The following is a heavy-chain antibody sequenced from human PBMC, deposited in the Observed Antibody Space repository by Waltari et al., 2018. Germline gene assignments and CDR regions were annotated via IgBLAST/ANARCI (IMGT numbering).Heavy chain of an antibody. V-gene: IGHV4-38-2*02. CDR3: ARDSGAVAGTDY. CDR2: IYHSGST. CDR1: GYSISSGYY. D-gene: IGHD6-19*01. Sequence: QVQLQESGPGLVKPSETLSLTCAVSGYSISSGYYWGWIRQPPGKGLEWIGSIYHSGSTYYNPSLKSRVTISVETSKNQFSLKLSSVTAADTAVYYCARDSGAVAGTDYWGQGTLVTVSS. J-gene: IGHJ4*02.